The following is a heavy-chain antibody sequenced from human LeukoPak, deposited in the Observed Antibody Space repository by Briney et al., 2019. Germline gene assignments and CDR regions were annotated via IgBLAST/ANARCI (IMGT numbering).Heavy chain of an antibody. CDR2: MNPNRGNT. V-gene: IGHV1-8*01. CDR1: GYTFTSYD. CDR3: ASVGITRTTWDRY. D-gene: IGHD1-14*01. Sequence: ASVKVSCKASGYTFTSYDINWVRPATGQRLEWLGWMNPNRGNTGYAQKFQGRVTMTRKTSISTAYMELRSLRSDATAVYYCASVGITRTTWDRYCGQGTLVPVSS. J-gene: IGHJ1*01.